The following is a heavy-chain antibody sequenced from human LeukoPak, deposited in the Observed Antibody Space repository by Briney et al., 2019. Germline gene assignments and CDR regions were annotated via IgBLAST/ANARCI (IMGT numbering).Heavy chain of an antibody. CDR2: IGHTGTVM. V-gene: IGHV3-48*02. CDR1: GFTFSTHS. CDR3: ARESPAVDY. J-gene: IGHJ4*02. Sequence: GGSPRLSCAASGFTFSTHSMNWVRQAPGKGLEWVSYIGHTGTVMYHADSVKGRFTISRDNAKNSLYLQMNSLRDEDTAVYYCARESPAVDYWGQGSLVTVSS.